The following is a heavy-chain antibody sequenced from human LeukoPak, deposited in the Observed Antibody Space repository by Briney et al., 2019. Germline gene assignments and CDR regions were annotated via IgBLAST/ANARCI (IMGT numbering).Heavy chain of an antibody. CDR2: IHYTGST. Sequence: SETLSLTCTVSGGSISSYYWSWIRQPPRKGLEWIGYIHYTGSTNYNPSLKSRVTISVDKSKNQFSLKLSSVTAADTAVYYCARKIISASTFDYWGQGTLVTVSS. CDR3: ARKIISASTFDY. D-gene: IGHD2-2*01. V-gene: IGHV4-59*12. J-gene: IGHJ4*02. CDR1: GGSISSYY.